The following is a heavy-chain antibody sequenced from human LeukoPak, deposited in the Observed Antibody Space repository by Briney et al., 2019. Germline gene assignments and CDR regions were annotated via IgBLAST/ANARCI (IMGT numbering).Heavy chain of an antibody. D-gene: IGHD5-12*01. CDR3: CFSGYEERLDY. Sequence: GRSLRLSCAASGFTFSNAWMSWVRQAPGKGLEWVGRIKSKKDGGTTDYAAPVKGRFTISRDDSNNTLYLQMNSLKTEDTAVYYSCFSGYEERLDYWGQGTLVPVSS. CDR1: GFTFSNAW. J-gene: IGHJ4*02. CDR2: IKSKKDGGTT. V-gene: IGHV3-15*01.